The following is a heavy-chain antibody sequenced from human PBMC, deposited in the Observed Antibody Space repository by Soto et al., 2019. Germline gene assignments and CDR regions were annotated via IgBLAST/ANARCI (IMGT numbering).Heavy chain of an antibody. Sequence: DVQLVESGGGLVQPGGSLRLSCTAYRFTFSNYWMTWVRQVPGKGLEWVANIKEDGSQKGHVDSVRGRFTISRDNAKNSLYLQMNSLRVEDTAIYYSGRAAYSGDGLDVWGQGTTVTVS. CDR2: IKEDGSQK. D-gene: IGHD4-4*01. CDR3: GRAAYSGDGLDV. CDR1: RFTFSNYW. V-gene: IGHV3-7*04. J-gene: IGHJ6*02.